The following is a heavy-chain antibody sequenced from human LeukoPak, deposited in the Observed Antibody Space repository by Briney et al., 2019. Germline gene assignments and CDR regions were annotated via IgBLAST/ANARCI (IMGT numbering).Heavy chain of an antibody. Sequence: PGGSLRLSCAASGFTLSSYAMSWVRQAPGKGLEWVSSISSSSSYIYYADSVKGRFTISRDNAKNSLYLQMNSLRAEDTAVYYCARDPRPLPPSTIFGVVIIPYYFDYWGQGTLVTVSS. D-gene: IGHD3-3*01. CDR3: ARDPRPLPPSTIFGVVIIPYYFDY. V-gene: IGHV3-21*01. CDR1: GFTLSSYA. CDR2: ISSSSSYI. J-gene: IGHJ4*02.